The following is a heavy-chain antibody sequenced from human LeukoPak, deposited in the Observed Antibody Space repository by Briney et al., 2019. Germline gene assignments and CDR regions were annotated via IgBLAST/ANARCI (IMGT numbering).Heavy chain of an antibody. CDR1: GGSVSSGNYY. Sequence: SETLSLTCTVSGGSVSSGNYYWSWIRQHPGKGLEWIGYVSHSGPTDINPSLKSRATIAVDTSTNQFSLRLTSVTAADTAIYYCPRDTRLRGTNWFDPWGKGTLVTVSS. CDR2: VSHSGPT. V-gene: IGHV4-31*03. D-gene: IGHD4-17*01. CDR3: PRDTRLRGTNWFDP. J-gene: IGHJ5*02.